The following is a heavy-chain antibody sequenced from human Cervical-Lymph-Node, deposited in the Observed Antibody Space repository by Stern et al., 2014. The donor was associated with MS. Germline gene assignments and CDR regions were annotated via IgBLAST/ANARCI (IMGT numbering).Heavy chain of an antibody. J-gene: IGHJ3*02. D-gene: IGHD2-15*01. CDR2: SNGDNGNT. V-gene: IGHV1-3*01. CDR1: GYSFISHA. CDR3: ARAGYCSPSTCSDAFDI. Sequence: VQLVESGAEVKDPGASVEVSCKASGYSFISHAMHWVRQAPGQTFEWMGWSNGDNGNTKYSQKLQGRVTITRDKTTSTAYMELSSLTSEDTAVYYCARAGYCSPSTCSDAFDIWGQGTMVTVSS.